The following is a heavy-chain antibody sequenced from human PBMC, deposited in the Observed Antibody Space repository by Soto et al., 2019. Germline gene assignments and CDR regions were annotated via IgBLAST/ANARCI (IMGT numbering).Heavy chain of an antibody. CDR3: ARVNSGRNWFDP. V-gene: IGHV4-61*01. D-gene: IGHD6-19*01. CDR1: GXSVSSASFY. Sequence: XTLSLPCTVSGXSVSSASFYWIWSRQAPGKGLEWIGFIYFSGSTNYNPSLKSRVTMSLDTSKNQFSLKLRSVTPADKAVYFCARVNSGRNWFDPWGQGTLCTVSS. J-gene: IGHJ5*02. CDR2: IYFSGST.